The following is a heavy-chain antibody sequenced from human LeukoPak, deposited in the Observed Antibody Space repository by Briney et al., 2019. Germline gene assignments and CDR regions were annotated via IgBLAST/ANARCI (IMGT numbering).Heavy chain of an antibody. CDR2: INHSGST. D-gene: IGHD4-23*01. J-gene: IGHJ6*03. CDR3: ARGGYGGMYYYYYMDA. Sequence: SETLSLTCAVYGGSFSGYYWSWIRQPPGKGLEWIGEINHSGSTNYNPSLKSRVTISVDTSKNQFSLKLSSVTAADTAVYYCARGGYGGMYYYYYMDAWGKGTTVTVSS. V-gene: IGHV4-34*01. CDR1: GGSFSGYY.